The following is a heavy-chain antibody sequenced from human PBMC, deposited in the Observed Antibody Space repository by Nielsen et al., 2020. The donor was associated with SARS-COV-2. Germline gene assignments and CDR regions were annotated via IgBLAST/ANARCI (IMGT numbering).Heavy chain of an antibody. J-gene: IGHJ4*02. CDR2: IGTAGDT. V-gene: IGHV3-13*04. D-gene: IGHD6-19*01. Sequence: GESLKISCAASGFTFSSYDMHWVRQATGKGLEWVSAIGTAGDTYYPGSVKGRFTISRENAKNSLYLQMNSLRAGDTAVYYCARGFGYSSGFDYWGQGTLVTVSS. CDR3: ARGFGYSSGFDY. CDR1: GFTFSSYD.